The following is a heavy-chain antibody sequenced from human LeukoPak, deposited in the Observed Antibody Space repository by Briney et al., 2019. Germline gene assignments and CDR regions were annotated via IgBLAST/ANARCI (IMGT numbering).Heavy chain of an antibody. CDR1: GGSISSGSHY. CDR2: IYTSGTT. D-gene: IGHD2-2*01. Sequence: SETLSLTCTVSGGSISSGSHYWTWIRQPAGKGLEWIGRIYTSGTTNYNPSLKSRVTIAVDTSKNQFSLKLSSVTAADTAVYYCARDTSYCTSTSCHFNWFDPWGQGTLVTVSS. CDR3: ARDTSYCTSTSCHFNWFDP. V-gene: IGHV4-61*02. J-gene: IGHJ5*02.